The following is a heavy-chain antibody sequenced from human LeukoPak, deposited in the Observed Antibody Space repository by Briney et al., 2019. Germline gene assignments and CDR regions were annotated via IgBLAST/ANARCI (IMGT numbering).Heavy chain of an antibody. V-gene: IGHV3-21*01. Sequence: GASLRLSCGASDLTFSGYIMNWVRLAPGRGLEWVSYISHSSNYKYYADSVKGRFTISRDNAKNSLYLQMNSLRAEDTAVYYCARGLRSWNSASCHPTWFDPWGQGALVTVSS. CDR1: DLTFSGYI. CDR2: ISHSSNYK. J-gene: IGHJ5*02. D-gene: IGHD2-2*01. CDR3: ARGLRSWNSASCHPTWFDP.